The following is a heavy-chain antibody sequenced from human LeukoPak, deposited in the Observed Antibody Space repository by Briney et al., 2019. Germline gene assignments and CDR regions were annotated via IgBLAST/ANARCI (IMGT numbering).Heavy chain of an antibody. CDR1: GFTFSSYA. CDR3: ASLIAAAVHFDY. V-gene: IGHV3-30-3*01. CDR2: ISYDGSNR. J-gene: IGHJ4*02. Sequence: PGGSLRLSCAASGFTFSSYAMHWVRQAPGKGLEWVAVISYDGSNRYYADSVKGRFTISRDNSKNTLYLQMNSLRAEDTAVYYCASLIAAAVHFDYWGQGTLVTVSS. D-gene: IGHD6-13*01.